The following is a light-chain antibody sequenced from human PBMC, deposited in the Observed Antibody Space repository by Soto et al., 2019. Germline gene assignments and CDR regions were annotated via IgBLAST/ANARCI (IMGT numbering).Light chain of an antibody. CDR1: QSISSW. CDR2: KAS. Sequence: DIQMTQSPSTLSASVGDRVTITCRASQSISSWLAWYQQKPGNAPKLLIYKASSLQSGVPSRFSGSGSGTEFTLTSSSLQPDDFATYYCQQYNSDSRTFGQGTKVEIK. V-gene: IGKV1-5*03. CDR3: QQYNSDSRT. J-gene: IGKJ1*01.